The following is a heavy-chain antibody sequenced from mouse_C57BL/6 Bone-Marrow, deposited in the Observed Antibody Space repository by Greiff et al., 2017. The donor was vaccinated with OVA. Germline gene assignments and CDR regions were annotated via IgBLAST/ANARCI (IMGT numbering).Heavy chain of an antibody. CDR1: GFTFSDFY. D-gene: IGHD2-4*01. Sequence: EVKVVESGGGLVQSGRSLRLSCATSGFTFSDFYMEWVRQAPGKGLEWIAASRNKANDYTTEYSASVQGRFIVSRDTSQSILYLQMDALRAEDTAIYYCARDAWDYDGDWFAYWGQGTLVTVSA. CDR3: ARDAWDYDGDWFAY. V-gene: IGHV7-1*01. CDR2: SRNKANDYTT. J-gene: IGHJ3*01.